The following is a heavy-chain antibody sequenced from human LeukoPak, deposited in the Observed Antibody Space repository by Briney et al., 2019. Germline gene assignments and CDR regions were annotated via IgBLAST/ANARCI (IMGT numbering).Heavy chain of an antibody. D-gene: IGHD5-18*01. V-gene: IGHV4-59*12. CDR2: IYYSGST. CDR1: GGSISSYY. J-gene: IGHJ4*02. CDR3: ARGQRYSYGPYYFDY. Sequence: SETLSLTCTVSGGSISSYYWSWIRQPPGKGLEWIGYIYYSGSTNYNPSLKSRVTISVDTSKNQFSLKLSSVTAADTAVYYCARGQRYSYGPYYFDYWGQGTLVTVSS.